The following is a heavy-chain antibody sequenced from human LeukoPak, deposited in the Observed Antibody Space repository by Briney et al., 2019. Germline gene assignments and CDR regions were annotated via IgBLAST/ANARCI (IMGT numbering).Heavy chain of an antibody. Sequence: PGGSLRLSCAASGFTFSSYAMHWVRQAPGKGLEWVAVISYDGSNKYYADSVKGRFTISRDNSKNTLYLQMNSLRAEDTAVYYCARVPTVTNWFDPWGQGTLVTVSS. V-gene: IGHV3-30-3*01. CDR2: ISYDGSNK. CDR1: GFTFSSYA. J-gene: IGHJ5*02. D-gene: IGHD4-17*01. CDR3: ARVPTVTNWFDP.